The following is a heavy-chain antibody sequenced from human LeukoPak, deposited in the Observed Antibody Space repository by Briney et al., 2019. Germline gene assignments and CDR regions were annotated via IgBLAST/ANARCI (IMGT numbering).Heavy chain of an antibody. J-gene: IGHJ4*02. V-gene: IGHV4-34*01. CDR3: ARGRAPDY. Sequence: PSETLSLTFAVYGGSFSDYYWSWIRQSPGKGLEWIGEINHSGSTKYNPSLKSRVAISIDTSKNQFSLHLTSVTAADTAVYYCARGRAPDYWGQGTLVTVSS. CDR1: GGSFSDYY. CDR2: INHSGST.